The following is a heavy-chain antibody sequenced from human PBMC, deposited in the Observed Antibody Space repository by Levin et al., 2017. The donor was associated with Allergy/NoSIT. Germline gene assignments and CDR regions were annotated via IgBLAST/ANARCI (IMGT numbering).Heavy chain of an antibody. Sequence: ASVKVSCKASGYTFTSYDINWVRQATGQGLEWMGWMNPNSGNTGYAQKFQGRVTMTRNTSISTAYMELSSLRSEDTAVYYCARGLGDYGGTSSESWGQGTLVTVSS. CDR2: MNPNSGNT. J-gene: IGHJ4*02. D-gene: IGHD4-23*01. CDR1: GYTFTSYD. V-gene: IGHV1-8*01. CDR3: ARGLGDYGGTSSES.